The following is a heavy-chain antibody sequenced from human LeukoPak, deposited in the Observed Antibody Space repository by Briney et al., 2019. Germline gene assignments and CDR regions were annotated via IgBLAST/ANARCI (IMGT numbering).Heavy chain of an antibody. Sequence: GRSLRLSCAASGFTFSTYAMHWVRQAPGKGLEWVAVISYGGSNKYYADSVKGRFTISRDHSKNTLYLQMNSLRAEDTAVYYCANXRRDYYDIDAFDIWGQGTMVTVSS. V-gene: IGHV3-30-3*01. CDR1: GFTFSTYA. CDR2: ISYGGSNK. J-gene: IGHJ3*02. CDR3: ANXRRDYYDIDAFDI. D-gene: IGHD3-22*01.